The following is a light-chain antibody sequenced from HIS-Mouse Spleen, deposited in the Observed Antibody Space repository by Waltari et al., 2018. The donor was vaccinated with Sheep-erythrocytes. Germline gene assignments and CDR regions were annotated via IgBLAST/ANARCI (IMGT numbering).Light chain of an antibody. CDR2: SNT. V-gene: IGLV1-44*01. Sequence: QSVLTQPPSASGTPGQRVTISCSGSSSNIGSNTVNWYQQLPGTAPKLLLYSNTQRPSGVPDRCSGSKSGTSASLAISGLQSEDEADYYCAAWDDSLNGPVFGGGTKLTVL. J-gene: IGLJ3*02. CDR3: AAWDDSLNGPV. CDR1: SSNIGSNT.